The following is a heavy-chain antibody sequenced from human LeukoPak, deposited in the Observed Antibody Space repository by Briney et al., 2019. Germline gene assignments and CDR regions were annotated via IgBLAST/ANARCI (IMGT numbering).Heavy chain of an antibody. Sequence: GGPLRLSCAASGFTFSSYAMSWVRQAPGKGLEWVSAISGSGGSTYYEDPVKGRFTISRDNSKNTLYLQMNSLRAEDTAVYYCAKGEGYDILTGYSDGFDYWGQGTLVTVSS. CDR1: GFTFSSYA. J-gene: IGHJ4*02. V-gene: IGHV3-23*01. CDR3: AKGEGYDILTGYSDGFDY. CDR2: ISGSGGST. D-gene: IGHD3-9*01.